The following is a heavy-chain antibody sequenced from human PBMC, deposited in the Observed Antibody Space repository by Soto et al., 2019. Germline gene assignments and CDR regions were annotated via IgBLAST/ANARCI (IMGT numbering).Heavy chain of an antibody. CDR1: GYTFTSYG. D-gene: IGHD6-13*01. Sequence: ASVKVSCKASGYTFTSYGISWVRQAPGQGLEWMGWISAYNGNTNYAQKLQGRVTMTTDTSTSTAYMELRSLRSDDTAVYYCARDTAAAGGAEYFQHWGQGTLVTVS. CDR2: ISAYNGNT. CDR3: ARDTAAAGGAEYFQH. V-gene: IGHV1-18*01. J-gene: IGHJ1*01.